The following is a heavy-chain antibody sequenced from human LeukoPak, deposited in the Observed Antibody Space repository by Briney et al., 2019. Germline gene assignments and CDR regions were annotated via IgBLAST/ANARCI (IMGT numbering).Heavy chain of an antibody. CDR2: IKQDGSEE. V-gene: IGHV3-7*01. D-gene: IGHD1-26*01. CDR1: GFAFSSYW. Sequence: GGSLRLSCAASGFAFSSYWMSWVRRAPGKGLEWVANIKQDGSEEYHVDSVRGRFTISRDNAKNSLYLQINNLRAEDTAVYYCARGLSGSYSLYYFAYWGQGTLVTVSS. J-gene: IGHJ4*02. CDR3: ARGLSGSYSLYYFAY.